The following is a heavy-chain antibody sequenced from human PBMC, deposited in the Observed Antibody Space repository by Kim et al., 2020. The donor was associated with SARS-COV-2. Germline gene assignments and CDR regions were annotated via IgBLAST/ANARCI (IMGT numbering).Heavy chain of an antibody. J-gene: IGHJ4*02. CDR3: ARDLHDSSWPPRGYFDY. D-gene: IGHD6-13*01. V-gene: IGHV4-4*07. Sequence: SETLSLTCSVSGGSIISHYWSWIRQPAGRGLEWVGRIYNSGSTNYNPSLKSRVTMSVDTSKNQFSLRLSSLTAADTAIYFCARDLHDSSWPPRGYFDYWGQGILVTVSS. CDR1: GGSIISHY. CDR2: IYNSGST.